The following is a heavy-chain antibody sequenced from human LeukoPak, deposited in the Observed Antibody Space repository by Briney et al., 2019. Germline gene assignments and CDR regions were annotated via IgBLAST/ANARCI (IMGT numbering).Heavy chain of an antibody. CDR3: AKGVGITMVRGAFDI. Sequence: GGSLTLSCSASAFTFSSYAMGWVRQAPGKGLEWVSDISGSGGSTYYADSVRGRFTISKDNAKNSLFLQMNSLRAEDTALYYCAKGVGITMVRGAFDIWGQGTMVTVSS. J-gene: IGHJ3*02. V-gene: IGHV3-23*01. D-gene: IGHD3-10*01. CDR2: ISGSGGST. CDR1: AFTFSSYA.